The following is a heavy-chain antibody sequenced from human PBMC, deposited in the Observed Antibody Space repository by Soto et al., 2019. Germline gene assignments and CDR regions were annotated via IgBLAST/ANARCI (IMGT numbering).Heavy chain of an antibody. D-gene: IGHD2-2*01. J-gene: IGHJ6*02. CDR3: ARLGGHCSSSSCSGFYVMLV. V-gene: IGHV4-4*02. CDR1: GGSISSSNW. CDR2: IYHSGST. Sequence: SETLSLTCAVSGGSISSSNWWSWVRQPPGKGLEWIGEIYHSGSTNYNPSLKSRVTISVDTSKNQFSLKLSSVTAADTAVYYCARLGGHCSSSSCSGFYVMLVWGQGTTVTVSS.